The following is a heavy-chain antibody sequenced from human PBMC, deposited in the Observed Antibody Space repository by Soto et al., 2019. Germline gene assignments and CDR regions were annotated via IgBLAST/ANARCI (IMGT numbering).Heavy chain of an antibody. Sequence: QVQMVQSGAEVKKPGASVKVSCKASGHTFTGHHMHWVRQAPGQGLEWMGLIDLDIGYTKYAQKFQGRVTSTSDTSITTAYMELRGLRSDDTAVYYCALEPTGTAGFDYWGQGTLVTVSS. CDR1: GHTFTGHH. CDR2: IDLDIGYT. D-gene: IGHD2-21*02. CDR3: ALEPTGTAGFDY. V-gene: IGHV1-2*02. J-gene: IGHJ4*02.